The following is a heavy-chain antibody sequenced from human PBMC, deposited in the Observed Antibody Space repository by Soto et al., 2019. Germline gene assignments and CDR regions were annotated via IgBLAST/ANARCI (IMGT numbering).Heavy chain of an antibody. CDR1: GFTFSSYA. CDR2: ISYDGSNK. V-gene: IGHV3-30-3*01. CDR3: ARERLGGASDI. D-gene: IGHD3-16*01. Sequence: QVQLVESGGGVVQPGRSLRLSCAASGFTFSSYARHWVRQAPGKGLEWVAVISYDGSNKYYADSVKGRFTISRDNSKNTLYLQMNSLRAEDTAVYYCARERLGGASDIWGQGTMVTVSS. J-gene: IGHJ3*02.